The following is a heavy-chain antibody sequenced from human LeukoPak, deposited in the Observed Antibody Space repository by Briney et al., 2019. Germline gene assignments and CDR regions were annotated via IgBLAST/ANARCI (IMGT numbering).Heavy chain of an antibody. V-gene: IGHV1-69*13. J-gene: IGHJ3*01. CDR3: ARGSNGGSSSLLDPLAL. CDR1: GGTFSSYA. Sequence: GASVKVSCKASGGTFSSYAISWVRQAPGQGLEWMGGIIPIFGTANYAQKFQGRVTITADESTSTAYMELSSLRSEDTAVYYCARGSNGGSSSLLDPLALWGQGTMVTVSS. D-gene: IGHD6-6*01. CDR2: IIPIFGTA.